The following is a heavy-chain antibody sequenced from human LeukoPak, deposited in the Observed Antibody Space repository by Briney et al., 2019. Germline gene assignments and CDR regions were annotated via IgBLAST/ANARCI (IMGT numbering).Heavy chain of an antibody. V-gene: IGHV3-21*01. J-gene: IGHJ2*01. CDR2: ISSSSSYI. D-gene: IGHD3-22*01. Sequence: GGSLRLSCAASGFTFSSYSMNWVRQAPGKGLEWVSSISSSSSYIYYADSVKGRFTISRDNAKNSLYLQMNSLRAEDTAVYYCARDQITMIVVPWYFDLWGRGTLVTVSS. CDR1: GFTFSSYS. CDR3: ARDQITMIVVPWYFDL.